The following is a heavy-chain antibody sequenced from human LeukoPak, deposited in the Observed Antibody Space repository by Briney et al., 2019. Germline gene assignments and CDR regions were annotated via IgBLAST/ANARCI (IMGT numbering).Heavy chain of an antibody. CDR2: ISYDGSNK. Sequence: GGSLRLSCAASGFTFSSYAIHWVRQAPGKGLEWVTIISYDGSNKYYADSVKGRFTISRDNAKNSLYLQMNSLRAEDTAVYYCARDLSYYGSGSADYWGQGTLVTVSS. D-gene: IGHD3-10*01. CDR1: GFTFSSYA. V-gene: IGHV3-30*04. J-gene: IGHJ4*02. CDR3: ARDLSYYGSGSADY.